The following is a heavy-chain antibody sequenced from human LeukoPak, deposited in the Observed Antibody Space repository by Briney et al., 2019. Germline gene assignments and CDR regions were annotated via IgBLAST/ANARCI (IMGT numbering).Heavy chain of an antibody. V-gene: IGHV4-39*01. Sequence: SETLSLTCTVSGGSISSSSYYWGWIRQPPGKGLEWIGSIYYSGSTYYNPSLKSRVTISVDTSNNQFSLKLSSVTAADTAVYYCATPGGGPYQLTLYFQHWGQGTLVTVSS. CDR2: IYYSGST. D-gene: IGHD2-2*01. CDR1: GGSISSSSYY. CDR3: ATPGGGPYQLTLYFQH. J-gene: IGHJ1*01.